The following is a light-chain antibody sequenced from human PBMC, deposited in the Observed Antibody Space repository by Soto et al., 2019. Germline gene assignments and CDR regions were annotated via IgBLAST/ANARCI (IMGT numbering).Light chain of an antibody. CDR1: QSLGTY. CDR2: AAS. V-gene: IGKV1-39*01. CDR3: QQTYSALGT. J-gene: IGKJ1*01. Sequence: DIPMTQSPSSLSASVGDRVTIACRASQSLGTYLHWYQHKPGKAPKLLIYAASNLQSGVSSRFSGSGSGTDFTLTISSLQPEDFATYFCQQTYSALGTFGQGTKVEMK.